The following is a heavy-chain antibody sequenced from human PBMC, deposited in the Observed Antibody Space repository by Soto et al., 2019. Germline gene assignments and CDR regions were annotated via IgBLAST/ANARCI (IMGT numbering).Heavy chain of an antibody. Sequence: EVQVLESGGGLVQPGGSLRLSCTASGFTFSSYAMSWVRQAPGKGLEGVSGISNTGGTKSYVDSVKGRFTISRDNSKNTVYLQMKSLRAEDAALYYCAKDRRTVGDAFDAWGQGTMVTVSS. V-gene: IGHV3-23*01. CDR3: AKDRRTVGDAFDA. J-gene: IGHJ3*01. D-gene: IGHD2-15*01. CDR1: GFTFSSYA. CDR2: ISNTGGTK.